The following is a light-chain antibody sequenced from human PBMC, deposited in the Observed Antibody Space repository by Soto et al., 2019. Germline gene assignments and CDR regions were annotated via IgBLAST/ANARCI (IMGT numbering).Light chain of an antibody. J-gene: IGKJ3*01. CDR2: DVS. Sequence: EIELTQSPATLSLSPGERATLSCRASQSVDHYLAWYQQKPGQAPRLLIYDVSNRATGSPARCSGSGSGTDFSHTISSLEHKDFAVDYCHQRSNRPRFTFGPGTKVDIK. CDR1: QSVDHY. CDR3: HQRSNRPRFT. V-gene: IGKV3-11*01.